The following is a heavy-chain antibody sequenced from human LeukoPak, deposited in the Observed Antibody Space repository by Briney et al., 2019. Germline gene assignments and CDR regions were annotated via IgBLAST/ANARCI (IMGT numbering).Heavy chain of an antibody. D-gene: IGHD2-15*01. Sequence: GGSLRLSCAASGFTFNTYEMNWVRQAPGKGLVWVSRINSDGSSTSYADSVKGRFTISRDNAKNTLYLQMNSLRAEDTAVYYCARVGGRLYYFDYWGQGTLVTVSS. V-gene: IGHV3-74*01. CDR3: ARVGGRLYYFDY. CDR2: INSDGSST. CDR1: GFTFNTYE. J-gene: IGHJ4*02.